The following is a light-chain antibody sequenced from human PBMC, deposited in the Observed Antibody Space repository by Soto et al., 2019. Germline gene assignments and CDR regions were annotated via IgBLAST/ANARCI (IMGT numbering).Light chain of an antibody. Sequence: EIVMTQSPASLSVSPGDGATLSCRASQTVASNLAWYQQKPGQGPRLLIHGASNRAAGVPARFSGSGSGTDFTLTISSLQSEDFAVYYCQQYHNWPPKYTFGQGTKLQIK. J-gene: IGKJ2*01. CDR2: GAS. V-gene: IGKV3-15*01. CDR3: QQYHNWPPKYT. CDR1: QTVASN.